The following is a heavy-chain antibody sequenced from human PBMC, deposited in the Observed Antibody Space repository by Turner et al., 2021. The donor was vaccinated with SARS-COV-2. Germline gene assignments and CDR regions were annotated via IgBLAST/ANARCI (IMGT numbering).Heavy chain of an antibody. CDR3: ARDLNYYGMDV. V-gene: IGHV3-53*04. Sequence: EVQLVESGGGLVQPGGSLRLSCAASGFPVSSNYMSWVRQAQGKGLEWVSVIDSGGSTYYADSVKGRFTISRHNSKNTLYLQMNSLRAEDTAVYYCARDLNYYGMDVWGQGTTVTVSS. J-gene: IGHJ6*02. CDR2: IDSGGST. CDR1: GFPVSSNY. D-gene: IGHD3-9*01.